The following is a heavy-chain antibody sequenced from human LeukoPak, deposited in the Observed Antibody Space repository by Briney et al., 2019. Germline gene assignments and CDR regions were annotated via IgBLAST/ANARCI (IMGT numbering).Heavy chain of an antibody. CDR1: GGSISISKW. CDR3: ARWNSSGCIDY. D-gene: IGHD3-22*01. Sequence: SGTLSLTCAVSGGSISISKWWSWVRLPPGKGLEWIGEIYHSGSTNYNPSLKNRVTISVDKSRNQFSLKLTSVTAADTAVYYCARWNSSGCIDYWGQGTLVTVSS. J-gene: IGHJ4*02. CDR2: IYHSGST. V-gene: IGHV4-4*02.